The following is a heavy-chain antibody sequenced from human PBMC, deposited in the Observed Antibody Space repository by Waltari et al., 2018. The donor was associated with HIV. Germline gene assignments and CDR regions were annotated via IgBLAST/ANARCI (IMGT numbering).Heavy chain of an antibody. CDR1: GGSISSYY. CDR2: IYYSGST. J-gene: IGHJ5*02. V-gene: IGHV4-59*08. CDR3: ARHWQQLVPLFDP. D-gene: IGHD6-13*01. Sequence: QVQLQESGPGLVKPSETLSLTCTVSGGSISSYYWSWIRQPPGKGLEWIGYIYYSGSTNYNPSLKSRVTISVDTSKNQFSLKLSSVTAADTAVYYCARHWQQLVPLFDPWGQGTLVTVSS.